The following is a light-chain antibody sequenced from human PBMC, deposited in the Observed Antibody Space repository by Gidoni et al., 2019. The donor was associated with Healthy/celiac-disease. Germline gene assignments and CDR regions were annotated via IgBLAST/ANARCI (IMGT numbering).Light chain of an antibody. V-gene: IGKV1-5*03. CDR3: QQYNSYSLYT. J-gene: IGKJ2*01. Sequence: DIQMTQSPSTLSASVGDRVTITCRASQSISSWLDWYQQKPGKAPKLLLYKASSLESGVPSRFSGSGSGTEFTLTISSLQPDDFATYYCQQYNSYSLYTFGQGTKLEIK. CDR1: QSISSW. CDR2: KAS.